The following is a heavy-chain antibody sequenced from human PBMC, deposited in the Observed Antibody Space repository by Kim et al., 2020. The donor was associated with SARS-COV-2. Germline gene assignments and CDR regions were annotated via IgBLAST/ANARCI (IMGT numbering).Heavy chain of an antibody. V-gene: IGHV4-59*01. J-gene: IGHJ5*02. D-gene: IGHD6-13*01. Sequence: SETLSLTCTVSGGSISNYHWSWIRQPPGKGLEWIGYIDYSGSTNYNPSLKSRLTISEDTSKNQFTLKLTSVTAADTAVYYCARGWYGGNSAWFDPWGQGT. CDR2: IDYSGST. CDR3: ARGWYGGNSAWFDP. CDR1: GGSISNYH.